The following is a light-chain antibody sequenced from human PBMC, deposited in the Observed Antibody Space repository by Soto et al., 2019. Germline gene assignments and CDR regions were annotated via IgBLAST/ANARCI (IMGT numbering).Light chain of an antibody. Sequence: IRMTQSPSSLSASVGDRVTITCRASQVISHFLAWYQQKPGKEPNLLIYAASTLHSGVPSRFSGSGSGTDFTLTISSLQSEDVATYYCQKYNSVPFTFGGGTKLEIK. V-gene: IGKV1-27*01. CDR2: AAS. CDR3: QKYNSVPFT. CDR1: QVISHF. J-gene: IGKJ4*01.